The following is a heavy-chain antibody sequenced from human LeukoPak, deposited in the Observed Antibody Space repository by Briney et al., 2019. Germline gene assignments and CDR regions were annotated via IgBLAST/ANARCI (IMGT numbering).Heavy chain of an antibody. CDR1: GGSIGTYY. Sequence: SETLSLTCTVSGGSIGTYYWSWIRQPPGKGLEWIGYIYHSGSTYYNPSLKSRVTISVDRSKNQFSLKLSSVTAADTAVYYCARVACEAPARALLDHTTCGAFDIWGQGTLVTVSS. V-gene: IGHV4-59*12. J-gene: IGHJ3*02. CDR2: IYHSGST. D-gene: IGHD3-3*02. CDR3: ARVACEAPARALLDHTTCGAFDI.